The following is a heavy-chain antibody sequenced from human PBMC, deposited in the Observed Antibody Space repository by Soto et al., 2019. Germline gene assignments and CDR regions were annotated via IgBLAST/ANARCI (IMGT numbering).Heavy chain of an antibody. V-gene: IGHV1-8*01. CDR2: RNPNSRYT. CDR1: GYTFTSYD. J-gene: IGHJ4*02. D-gene: IGHD5-12*01. Sequence: QVQLVQSGAEVKKPGASVKVSCKASGYTFTSYDITWVRQATGQGLEWMGWRNPNSRYTGYAQKFQGRLTMTRNISIGEACMELRSLRSEDTAVYYCARVGRDGYNDYWGQGPLVTVSS. CDR3: ARVGRDGYNDY.